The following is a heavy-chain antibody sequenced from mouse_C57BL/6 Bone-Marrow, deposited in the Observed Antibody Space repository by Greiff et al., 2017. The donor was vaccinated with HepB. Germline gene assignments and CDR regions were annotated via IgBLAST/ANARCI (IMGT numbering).Heavy chain of an antibody. Sequence: EVQLQQSGPELVKPGASVKISCKASGYTFTDYYMNWVKQSHGKSLEWIGDINPNNGGTSYNQKFKGKATLTVDKSSSTAYMELRSLTSEDSAVYYCARYTTVVGVDYWGQGTTLTVSS. CDR1: GYTFTDYY. CDR3: ARYTTVVGVDY. V-gene: IGHV1-26*01. D-gene: IGHD1-1*01. J-gene: IGHJ2*01. CDR2: INPNNGGT.